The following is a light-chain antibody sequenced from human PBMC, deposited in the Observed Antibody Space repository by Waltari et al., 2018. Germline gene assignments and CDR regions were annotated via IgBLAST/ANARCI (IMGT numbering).Light chain of an antibody. CDR3: QSYDSSLRGFYV. V-gene: IGLV1-40*01. Sequence: QSVLTQPPSLSGAPGPRVTIPRTACSPNIGARYGLHRYQQFPGTAPKLLIYDNTNRPSGVPARFSGSKSGTSASLAITGLQAEDEADYYCQSYDSSLRGFYVFGTGTKVTV. CDR2: DNT. CDR1: SPNIGARYG. J-gene: IGLJ1*01.